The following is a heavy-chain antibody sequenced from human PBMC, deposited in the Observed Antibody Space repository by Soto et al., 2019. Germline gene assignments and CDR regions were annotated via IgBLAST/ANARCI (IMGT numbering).Heavy chain of an antibody. D-gene: IGHD3-10*01. CDR1: GGSISSGDYY. CDR3: ASMVRGVIRNYYYYYGMDV. CDR2: IYYSGST. V-gene: IGHV4-30-4*01. Sequence: QVQLQESGPGLVKPSQTLSLTCTVSGGSISSGDYYWSWIRQPPGKGLAWIGYIYYSGSTYYNPSLKSRVTISVDTSKNQFSLKLSSVTAADTAVYYCASMVRGVIRNYYYYYGMDVWGQGTTVTVSS. J-gene: IGHJ6*02.